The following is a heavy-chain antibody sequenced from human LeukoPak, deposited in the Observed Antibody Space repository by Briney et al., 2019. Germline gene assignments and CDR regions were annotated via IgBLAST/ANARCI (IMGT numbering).Heavy chain of an antibody. Sequence: GGSLRLSCAASGFTFSSYGMSWVRQAPGKGLEWVSGISGSGGSTYYADSVKGRFSISRDNSKSTLYLQMNSLRAEDTAVYYCARCLWFGDANPPYFDYWGQGILVTVSS. CDR1: GFTFSSYG. V-gene: IGHV3-23*01. CDR3: ARCLWFGDANPPYFDY. D-gene: IGHD3-10*01. J-gene: IGHJ4*02. CDR2: ISGSGGST.